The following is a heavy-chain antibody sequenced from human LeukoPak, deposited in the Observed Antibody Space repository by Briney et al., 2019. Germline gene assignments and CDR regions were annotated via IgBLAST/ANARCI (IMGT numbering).Heavy chain of an antibody. V-gene: IGHV1-46*01. CDR1: GYTFTSYY. CDR2: INPSGGST. D-gene: IGHD2-21*02. J-gene: IGHJ4*02. CDR3: ARGTYCGGDCYSAEYDY. Sequence: ASVKVSCKASGYTFTSYYMHWVRQAPGQGLEWMGIINPSGGSTSYAQKLQGRVTMTTDTSTSTAYMELRSLRSDDTAVYYCARGTYCGGDCYSAEYDYWGQGTLVTVSS.